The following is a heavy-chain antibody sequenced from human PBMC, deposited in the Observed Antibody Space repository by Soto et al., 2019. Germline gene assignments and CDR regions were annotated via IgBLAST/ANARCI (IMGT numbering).Heavy chain of an antibody. CDR2: ISWDGDIT. V-gene: IGHV3-43D*04. J-gene: IGHJ4*02. CDR3: AKGGGYTYGLFDY. D-gene: IGHD5-18*01. Sequence: PGGSLRLSCAASGFPFDDYAMHWVRQAPGKGLEWVSFISWDGDITYYADSVKGRFTISRDNSQNSLYLQMNSLRGEDTAFYYGAKGGGYTYGLFDYWGQGTQVTVSS. CDR1: GFPFDDYA.